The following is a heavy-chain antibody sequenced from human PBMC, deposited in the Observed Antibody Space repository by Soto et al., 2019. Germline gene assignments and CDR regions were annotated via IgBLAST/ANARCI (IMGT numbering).Heavy chain of an antibody. CDR1: GYTFTSYG. CDR2: ISAYNGNT. CDR3: ARDNYYGSGIKDFDY. D-gene: IGHD3-10*01. V-gene: IGHV1-18*01. J-gene: IGHJ4*02. Sequence: ASVKVSCKASGYTFTSYGISWVRQASGQGLEWMGWISAYNGNTNYAQKLQGRVTMTTDTSTSTAYMELRSLRSDDTAVYYCARDNYYGSGIKDFDYWGQGTLVTVSS.